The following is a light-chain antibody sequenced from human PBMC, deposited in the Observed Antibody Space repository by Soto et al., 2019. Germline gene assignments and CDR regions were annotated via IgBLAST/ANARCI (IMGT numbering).Light chain of an antibody. V-gene: IGKV3-20*01. CDR2: GAS. Sequence: EIVLTQSPGTLSLSPGERATLSCRASQSVSRSFLAWYQQNPGQAPRLLIYGASSRATGIPDRFSGSGSGTDFTLTISRLEPEDFAVYFCQQHDSSPRTFGQVTKVEIK. J-gene: IGKJ1*01. CDR3: QQHDSSPRT. CDR1: QSVSRSF.